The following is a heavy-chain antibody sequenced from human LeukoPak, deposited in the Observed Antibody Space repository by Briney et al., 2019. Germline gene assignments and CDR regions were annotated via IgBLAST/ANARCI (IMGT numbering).Heavy chain of an antibody. CDR3: ASSYDYVWGGGFDY. Sequence: GASVKVSCKASGYTFTSYGISWVRQAPGQGLEWMGWISAYNGNTNYAQKLQGRVTMTTDTSTSTAYMELRSLRSDDTAVYYCASSYDYVWGGGFDYWGQGTLVTVSS. V-gene: IGHV1-18*01. CDR1: GYTFTSYG. D-gene: IGHD3-16*01. CDR2: ISAYNGNT. J-gene: IGHJ4*02.